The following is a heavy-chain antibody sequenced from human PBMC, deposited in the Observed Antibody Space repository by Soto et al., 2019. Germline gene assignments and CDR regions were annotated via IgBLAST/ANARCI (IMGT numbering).Heavy chain of an antibody. V-gene: IGHV4-31*03. CDR2: IYYSGST. CDR3: ARDWFVADYYYGMDV. D-gene: IGHD2-15*01. Sequence: SETLSLTCTVSGGSISSGGYYWSWIRQHPGKGLEWIGYIYYSGSTYYNPSLKSRVTISVDTSKNQFSLKLSSVTAADTAVYYCARDWFVADYYYGMDVWGQGTTVTVSS. CDR1: GGSISSGGYY. J-gene: IGHJ6*02.